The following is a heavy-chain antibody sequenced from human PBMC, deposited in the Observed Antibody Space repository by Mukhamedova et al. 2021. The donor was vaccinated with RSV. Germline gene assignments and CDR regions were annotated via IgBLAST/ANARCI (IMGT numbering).Heavy chain of an antibody. D-gene: IGHD3-3*02. CDR2: ISATNGMT. J-gene: IGHJ4*02. Sequence: GLEWMGWISATNGMTNYAQRFQGRVSMTTEAATATLYLELRSLTSDDTAVYYCARTIQHFSGGWYYFDQWGQGTVVSVS. CDR3: ARTIQHFSGGWYYFDQ. V-gene: IGHV1-18*01.